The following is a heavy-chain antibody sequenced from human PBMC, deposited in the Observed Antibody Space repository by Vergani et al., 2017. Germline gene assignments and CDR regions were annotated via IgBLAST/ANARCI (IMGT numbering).Heavy chain of an antibody. Sequence: QVQLQESGPGLVKPSETLSLTCTVSGGSLSSYYWSWIRQPPGKGLEWIGYIYYSGSTNYHPSLKSRVTISVDKSKNQFSLKLSSVTAADTAVYYCARAGTDSGYCYYYMDLWGKGTTVTVSS. V-gene: IGHV4-59*12. D-gene: IGHD1/OR15-1a*01. CDR2: IYYSGST. J-gene: IGHJ6*03. CDR1: GGSLSSYY. CDR3: ARAGTDSGYCYYYMDL.